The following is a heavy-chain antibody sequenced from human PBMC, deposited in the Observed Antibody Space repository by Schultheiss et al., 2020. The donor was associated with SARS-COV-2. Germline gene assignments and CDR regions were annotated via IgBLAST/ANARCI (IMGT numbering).Heavy chain of an antibody. Sequence: ASVKVSCKASGYTFTGYYMHWVRQAPGQGLEWMGWINPNSGGTNYAQKFQGRVTMTRNTSISTAYMELSSLRSEDTAVYYCARLPLGYCSSTSCYGRLSYGMDVWGQGTTVTVSS. V-gene: IGHV1-2*02. D-gene: IGHD2-2*01. J-gene: IGHJ6*02. CDR3: ARLPLGYCSSTSCYGRLSYGMDV. CDR1: GYTFTGYY. CDR2: INPNSGGT.